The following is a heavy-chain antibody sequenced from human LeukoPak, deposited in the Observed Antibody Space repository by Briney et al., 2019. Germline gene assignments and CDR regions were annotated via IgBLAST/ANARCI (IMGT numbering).Heavy chain of an antibody. V-gene: IGHV3-23*01. CDR3: ARVPVGACSSTSCYFDY. J-gene: IGHJ4*02. D-gene: IGHD2-2*01. Sequence: PGGSLRLSCVASGFSFSGYAMSWVRQGPGKGLEWVSGVSDSGEKTFYADSVKGRFTISRDNSQYTLFLQMNSLRAEDTAVYYCARVPVGACSSTSCYFDYWGQGTLVTVSS. CDR2: VSDSGEKT. CDR1: GFSFSGYA.